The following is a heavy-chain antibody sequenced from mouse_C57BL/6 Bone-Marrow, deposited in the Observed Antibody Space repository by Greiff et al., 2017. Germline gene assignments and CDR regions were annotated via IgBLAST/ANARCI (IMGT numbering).Heavy chain of an antibody. Sequence: QVQLKQPGAELVRPGSSVKLSCKASGYTFTSSWMHWVKQRPIQGLEWIGNIDPSDSETHYNQKFKDKATLTVDKSSSTAYMQLSSLTSEDSAVYYCAGDGGSSYGSMDYWGQGTSVTVSS. J-gene: IGHJ4*01. CDR3: AGDGGSSYGSMDY. CDR1: GYTFTSSW. CDR2: IDPSDSET. D-gene: IGHD1-1*01. V-gene: IGHV1-52*01.